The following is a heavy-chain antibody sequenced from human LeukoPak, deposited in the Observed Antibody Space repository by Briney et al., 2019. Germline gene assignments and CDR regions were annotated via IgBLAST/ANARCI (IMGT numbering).Heavy chain of an antibody. CDR2: ISSTGTTI. CDR3: ARVLGNYYDSSGQTEGGFDY. CDR1: GFTFSSYE. J-gene: IGHJ4*02. V-gene: IGHV3-48*03. Sequence: PGGSLRLSCAASGFTFSSYEMNWVRQAPGKGLEWVSYISSTGTTIYYADSVKGRFTISRDNAKNSLYLQMNSLRAEDTAVYYCARVLGNYYDSSGQTEGGFDYWGQGTLVTVSS. D-gene: IGHD3-22*01.